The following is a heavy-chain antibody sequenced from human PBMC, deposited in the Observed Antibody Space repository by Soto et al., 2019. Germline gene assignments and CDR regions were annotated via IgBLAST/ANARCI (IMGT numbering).Heavy chain of an antibody. CDR2: TYYRSKWNY. Sequence: PSHTLSLTCSLSWDRFSAHSAACNWIRHSPSRGLEWLGRTYYRSKWNYDYAESVKSRMTITPGTSNNQFSLQLNYVTPEDTAVYYCVSQPLDTLALYGMDVWGQGTTVTVSS. V-gene: IGHV6-1*01. J-gene: IGHJ6*02. D-gene: IGHD6-6*01. CDR1: WDRFSAHSAA. CDR3: VSQPLDTLALYGMDV.